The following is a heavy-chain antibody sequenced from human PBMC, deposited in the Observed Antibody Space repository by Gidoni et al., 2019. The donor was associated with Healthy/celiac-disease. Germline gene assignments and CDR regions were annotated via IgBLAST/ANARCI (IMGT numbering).Heavy chain of an antibody. Sequence: EVQLVESGGGLVQPGGSLRLSCAASGFTFSSYAMTWVRQAPGKGLEWVSGISGSGGSTYYADSVKGRFTISRDNSKNTLYLQINSLRAEDTAVYYCAKVRGLERWLREPSTYFDYWGQGTLVTVSS. CDR1: GFTFSSYA. CDR3: AKVRGLERWLREPSTYFDY. J-gene: IGHJ4*02. CDR2: ISGSGGST. D-gene: IGHD5-12*01. V-gene: IGHV3-23*04.